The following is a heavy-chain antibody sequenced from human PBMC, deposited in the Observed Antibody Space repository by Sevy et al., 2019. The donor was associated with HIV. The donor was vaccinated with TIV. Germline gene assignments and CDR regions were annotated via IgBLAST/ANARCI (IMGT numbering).Heavy chain of an antibody. J-gene: IGHJ6*02. CDR2: IYYSGRT. V-gene: IGHV4-59*01. CDR3: ARAYSNYYYAMDV. Sequence: SETLSLTCTVSGDSISGYYWSWIRQPPDKGLEWIGYIYYSGRTDYNPSLKSRVIISQDTSKNQFSLKLTSVTAADTAVYFCARAYSNYYYAMDVWGQGTTVTVSS. CDR1: GDSISGYY. D-gene: IGHD4-4*01.